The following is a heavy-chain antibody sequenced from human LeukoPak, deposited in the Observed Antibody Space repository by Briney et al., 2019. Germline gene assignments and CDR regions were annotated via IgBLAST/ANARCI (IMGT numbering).Heavy chain of an antibody. Sequence: GGSLRLSCTASGFTLSSYEMSWIRQAPGKGLEWVSSIDYSGGSTYYADSVKGRFTISRDNSKNTLYLQMNSLRAEDTAVYYCAKDHWGLGYYMDVWGKGATVTISS. CDR3: AKDHWGLGYYMDV. J-gene: IGHJ6*03. CDR2: IDYSGGST. V-gene: IGHV3-23*01. CDR1: GFTLSSYE. D-gene: IGHD7-27*01.